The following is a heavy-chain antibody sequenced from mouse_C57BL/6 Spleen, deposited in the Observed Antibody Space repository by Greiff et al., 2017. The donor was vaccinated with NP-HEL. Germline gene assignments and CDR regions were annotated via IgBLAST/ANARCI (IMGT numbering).Heavy chain of an antibody. J-gene: IGHJ3*01. CDR1: GYTFTSYW. V-gene: IGHV1-53*01. CDR3: ARERELRLRSWFAY. D-gene: IGHD3-2*02. CDR2: INPSNGGT. Sequence: QVQLQQPGTELVKPGASVKLSCKASGYTFTSYWMPWVKRRPGQGLEWIGNINPSNGGTNYTEKFKSKATLTVDKSSSTAYMQLSSLTSEDSAVYYWARERELRLRSWFAYWGQGTLVTVSA.